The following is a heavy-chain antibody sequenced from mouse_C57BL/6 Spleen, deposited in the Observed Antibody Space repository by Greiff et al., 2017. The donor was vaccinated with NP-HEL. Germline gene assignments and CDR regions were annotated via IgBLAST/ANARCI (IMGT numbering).Heavy chain of an antibody. CDR3: ARQEGYYGSTNYFDY. CDR1: GFTFSSYG. CDR2: ISSGGSYT. Sequence: EVMLVESGGDLVKPGGSLKLSCAASGFTFSSYGMSWVRQTPDKRLEWVATISSGGSYTYYPDSVKGRFTISRDNAKNTLYLQMSSLKSEDTAMYYCARQEGYYGSTNYFDYWGQGTTLTVSS. V-gene: IGHV5-6*01. J-gene: IGHJ2*01. D-gene: IGHD1-1*01.